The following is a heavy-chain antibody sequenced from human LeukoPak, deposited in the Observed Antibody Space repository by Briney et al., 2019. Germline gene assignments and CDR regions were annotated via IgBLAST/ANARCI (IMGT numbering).Heavy chain of an antibody. Sequence: GGSLRLSCAASGFTFSSYSMNWVRQAPGKGLEWVSYISSSSSTIYYADSVKGRFTISRDNAKNSLYLQMNSLRDEDTAVYYCARDPHICGDYEDYYYGMDVWGQGTTVTVSS. CDR3: ARDPHICGDYEDYYYGMDV. V-gene: IGHV3-48*02. CDR1: GFTFSSYS. CDR2: ISSSSSTI. J-gene: IGHJ6*02. D-gene: IGHD4-17*01.